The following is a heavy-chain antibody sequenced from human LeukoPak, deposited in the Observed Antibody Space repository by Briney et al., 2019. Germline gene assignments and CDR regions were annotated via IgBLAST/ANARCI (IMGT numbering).Heavy chain of an antibody. Sequence: SETLALTCAVYGGSFRGYYWSWIRQPPGKGLEWIGEINHSGSTNYNPSLKRRVTISVDTSKNQFSLKLSSVTAADTAVYYCARAGYCSGGSCYSRRGPFYYWGQGTLVTVSS. CDR1: GGSFRGYY. CDR3: ARAGYCSGGSCYSRRGPFYY. CDR2: INHSGST. J-gene: IGHJ4*02. D-gene: IGHD2-15*01. V-gene: IGHV4-34*01.